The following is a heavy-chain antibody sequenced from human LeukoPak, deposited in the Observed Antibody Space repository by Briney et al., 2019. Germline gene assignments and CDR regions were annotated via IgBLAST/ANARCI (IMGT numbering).Heavy chain of an antibody. J-gene: IGHJ6*02. CDR1: GFPFSSYW. V-gene: IGHV3-74*01. CDR3: ASDSPYYGMDV. Sequence: GGSLRLSCAASGFPFSSYWMHWVRQVPGKGLLWVSRIDSDGSATIYADSVRGRFTISRDNAKNTLYLRISGLRVEDTAVYHCASDSPYYGMDVWGQGTTVTVSS. CDR2: IDSDGSAT.